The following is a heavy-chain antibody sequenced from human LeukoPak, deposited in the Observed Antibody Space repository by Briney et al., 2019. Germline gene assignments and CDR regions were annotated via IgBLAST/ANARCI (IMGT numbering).Heavy chain of an antibody. CDR2: ISSGSSYT. J-gene: IGHJ4*02. CDR1: GFTFSDYY. CDR3: AKESVYSSSVD. V-gene: IGHV3-11*05. D-gene: IGHD6-6*01. Sequence: GGSLRLSCAASGFTFSDYYMSWIRQAPGKGLEWVSYISSGSSYTNYADSVKGRFTISRDNSKNTLYLQMNSLRVEDTAIYYCAKESVYSSSVDWGQGTPVTVSS.